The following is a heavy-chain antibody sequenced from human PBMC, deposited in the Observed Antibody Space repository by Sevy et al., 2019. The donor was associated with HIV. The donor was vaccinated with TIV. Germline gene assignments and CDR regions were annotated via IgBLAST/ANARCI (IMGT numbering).Heavy chain of an antibody. CDR1: GFRFSDYS. D-gene: IGHD3-16*01. J-gene: IGHJ4*02. V-gene: IGHV3-30*14. Sequence: GGSLRLSCAASGFRFSDYSMHWVRQAPGKGLEWVAVISYDGRNNKYNVDSVKGRFTISRDNSKNTLFLQMNSLRAEDSAIYYCARDRGEILHSAFDYWGLGTLVTVSS. CDR3: ARDRGEILHSAFDY. CDR2: ISYDGRNNK.